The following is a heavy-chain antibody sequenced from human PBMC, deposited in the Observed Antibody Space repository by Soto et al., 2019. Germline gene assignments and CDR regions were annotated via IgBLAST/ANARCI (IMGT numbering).Heavy chain of an antibody. V-gene: IGHV1-18*01. D-gene: IGHD2-15*01. CDR2: ISAYNGNT. CDR3: ARGRNIVVVVAATPDTYFDY. J-gene: IGHJ4*02. Sequence: ASVKVSCKASGYTFTSYGIGWVRQAPGQGLEWMGWISAYNGNTNYAQKLQGRVTMTTDTSTSTAYMELRSLRSDDTAVYYCARGRNIVVVVAATPDTYFDYWGQGTLVTVSS. CDR1: GYTFTSYG.